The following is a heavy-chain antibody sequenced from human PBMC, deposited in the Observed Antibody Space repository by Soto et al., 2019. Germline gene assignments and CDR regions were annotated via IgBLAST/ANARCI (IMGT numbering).Heavy chain of an antibody. CDR2: TYYRSRWYN. J-gene: IGHJ6*03. D-gene: IGHD1-7*01. CDR3: AGTTSPQCSNRAA. CDR1: GDSVSSNSAA. Sequence: QVQLQESGPGLVKPSQTLSLTCAISGDSVSSNSAAWNWIRLSPSRGLEWLARTYYRSRWYNDYAFPVRGRLPLNPAPPRTLFPLQLPSVTPEDTAVFYCAGTTSPQCSNRAAWGKGTTVTLPS. V-gene: IGHV6-1*01.